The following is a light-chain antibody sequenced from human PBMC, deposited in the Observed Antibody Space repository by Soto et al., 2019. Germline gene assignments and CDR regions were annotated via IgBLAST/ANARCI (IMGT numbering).Light chain of an antibody. CDR3: QHYVTRPLT. J-gene: IGKJ4*01. Sequence: TVWTPSPGNLSFSPGERATLSCRSSQSVSSTYLAWYQQNPGQTPSLLIYDTSIRAAGVPARFSGSRSGAEFTLTISSLQSEDFAVYYCQHYVTRPLTFGGGTKVDI. V-gene: IGKV3-20*01. CDR1: QSVSSTY. CDR2: DTS.